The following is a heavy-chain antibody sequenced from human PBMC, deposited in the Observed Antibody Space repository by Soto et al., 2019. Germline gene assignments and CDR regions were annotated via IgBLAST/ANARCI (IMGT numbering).Heavy chain of an antibody. Sequence: PGGSLRFSCAASGFIFENFGMSWVRQAPGKGLEWISSISGSGFKKYYADSVKGRFTISRDNSKSTLYLELNSLSAEDTAVYYGAKQIGPRPYRYGSFDNWGQGTLVTV. J-gene: IGHJ4*02. CDR2: ISGSGFKK. CDR1: GFIFENFG. V-gene: IGHV3-23*01. CDR3: AKQIGPRPYRYGSFDN. D-gene: IGHD5-18*01.